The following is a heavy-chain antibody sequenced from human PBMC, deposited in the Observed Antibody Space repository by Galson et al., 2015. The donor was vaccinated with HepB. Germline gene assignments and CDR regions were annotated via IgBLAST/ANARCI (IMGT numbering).Heavy chain of an antibody. Sequence: SLRLSCAASGFTFSSYSMNWVRQAPGKGLEWVSSISSSSSYIYYADSVKGRSTISRDNAKNSLYLQMNSLRAEDTAVYYCARAKYSWSYFDYWGQGTLVTVSS. V-gene: IGHV3-21*01. CDR1: GFTFSSYS. CDR3: ARAKYSWSYFDY. D-gene: IGHD1-26*01. CDR2: ISSSSSYI. J-gene: IGHJ4*02.